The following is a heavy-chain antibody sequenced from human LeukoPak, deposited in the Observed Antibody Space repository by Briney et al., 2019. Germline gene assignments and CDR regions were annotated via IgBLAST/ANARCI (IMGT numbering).Heavy chain of an antibody. CDR2: IGTAGDT. CDR3: ARDGCSGGSCYSGMDV. D-gene: IGHD2-15*01. CDR1: GFTFDDYA. J-gene: IGHJ6*02. V-gene: IGHV3-13*01. Sequence: GGSLRLSCAASGFTFDDYAMHWVRQGPGKGLEWVSAIGTAGDTYYPGSVKGRFTISRENAKNSLYLQMNSLRAGDTAVYYCARDGCSGGSCYSGMDVWGQGATVTVSS.